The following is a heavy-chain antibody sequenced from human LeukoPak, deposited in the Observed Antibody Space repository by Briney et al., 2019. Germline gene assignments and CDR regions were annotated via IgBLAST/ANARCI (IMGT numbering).Heavy chain of an antibody. CDR2: INHSGST. D-gene: IGHD3-10*01. CDR1: GGSFSGYY. Sequence: SETLSLTCAVYGGSFSGYYWSWIRQPPGKGLEWIGEINHSGSTNYNPSLKSRVTISVDTSKNQFSLKLSSVTAADTAVYYCARGTDGLLWFGELFTPHFDYWGQGTQVTVSS. CDR3: ARGTDGLLWFGELFTPHFDY. V-gene: IGHV4-34*01. J-gene: IGHJ4*02.